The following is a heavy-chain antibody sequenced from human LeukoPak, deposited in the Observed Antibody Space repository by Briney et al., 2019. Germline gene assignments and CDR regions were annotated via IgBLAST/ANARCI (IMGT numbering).Heavy chain of an antibody. CDR2: IYSGGST. CDR3: ASDKSSPHYFDY. D-gene: IGHD3-16*02. J-gene: IGHJ4*02. CDR1: GFTVSSSY. Sequence: GGSLRLSCAASGFTVSSSYMSWVRQAPGKGLEWVSVIYSGGSTYYADSVKGRFTISRDNSKNTLYLQMNSLRAEDTAVYYCASDKSSPHYFDYWGQGTLVTVSS. V-gene: IGHV3-53*01.